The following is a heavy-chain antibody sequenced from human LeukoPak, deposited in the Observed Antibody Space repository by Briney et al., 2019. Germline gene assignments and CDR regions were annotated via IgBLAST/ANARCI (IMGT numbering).Heavy chain of an antibody. V-gene: IGHV3-7*01. CDR3: ATRESSMARSH. J-gene: IGHJ4*02. CDR1: GFIFSDYW. Sequence: GGSLRLSCAASGFIFSDYWMNWVRQVPGKGLEWVANINEDGSRKNYVDSVRGRFTISRHNARNSLYLHMNSLRAEDTALYYCATRESSMARSHWGQGTLVTVSS. D-gene: IGHD3-10*01. CDR2: INEDGSRK.